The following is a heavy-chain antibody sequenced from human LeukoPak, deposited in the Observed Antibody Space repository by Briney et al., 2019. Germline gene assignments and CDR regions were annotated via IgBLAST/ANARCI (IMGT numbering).Heavy chain of an antibody. V-gene: IGHV3-30*18. CDR1: GFIFSSHG. D-gene: IGHD3-10*01. Sequence: PGGSLRLSCAASGFIFSSHGMNWVRQAPGKGLEWVAVISYDGSNKYYADSVKGRFTISRDNSKNTLYLQMNSLRDEDTAVYYCAKDSSGSGSYDFGDYWGQGTLVTVSS. CDR3: AKDSSGSGSYDFGDY. J-gene: IGHJ4*02. CDR2: ISYDGSNK.